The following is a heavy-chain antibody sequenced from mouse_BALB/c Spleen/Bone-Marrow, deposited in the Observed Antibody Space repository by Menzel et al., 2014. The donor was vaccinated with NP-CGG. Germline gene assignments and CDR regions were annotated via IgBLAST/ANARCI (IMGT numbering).Heavy chain of an antibody. J-gene: IGHJ2*01. CDR3: TTLARSDFDY. V-gene: IGHV1-5*01. Sequence: DVKLQESGTVLASPGAAVKMSCKASGYTFSNYWMHWVKQRPGQGLEWIGTIYPGNSDTTYNQKFKGKAKLTAVTSTSTAYMELSSLTNEDSAVYYCTTLARSDFDYWGQGTTLTVSS. CDR2: IYPGNSDT. CDR1: GYTFSNYW. D-gene: IGHD3-1*01.